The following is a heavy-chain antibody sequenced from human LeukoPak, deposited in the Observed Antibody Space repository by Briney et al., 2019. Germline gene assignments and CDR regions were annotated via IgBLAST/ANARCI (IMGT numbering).Heavy chain of an antibody. D-gene: IGHD3-22*01. J-gene: IGHJ5*02. CDR3: ARVIPDYYDSSGYYSPFGP. CDR2: IYYSGST. CDR1: GGSISSSSYY. Sequence: SETLSLTCTVSGGSISSSSYYWGWIRQPPGRGLEWIGSIYYSGSTYYNPSLKSRVTISVDTSKNQFSLKLSSVTAADTAVYYCARVIPDYYDSSGYYSPFGPWGQGTLVTVSS. V-gene: IGHV4-39*01.